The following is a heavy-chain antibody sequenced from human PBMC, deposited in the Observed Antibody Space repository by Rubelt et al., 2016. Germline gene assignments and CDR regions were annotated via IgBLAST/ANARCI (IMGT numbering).Heavy chain of an antibody. D-gene: IGHD3-22*01. CDR1: DGSFRGYY. J-gene: IGHJ4*02. CDR2: ISQSGII. Sequence: QEPLQQWGTGLLKPSETLSLTCAVYDGSFRGYYWGWIRQPPGKGLEWIAEISQSGIINDNPSLERRVTVSVDISKNQFSLKLRSVTVPATAMYYCARGVRSDSSGYYYVVYFDYWGQGTLVTVSS. CDR3: ARGVRSDSSGYYYVVYFDY. V-gene: IGHV4-34*01.